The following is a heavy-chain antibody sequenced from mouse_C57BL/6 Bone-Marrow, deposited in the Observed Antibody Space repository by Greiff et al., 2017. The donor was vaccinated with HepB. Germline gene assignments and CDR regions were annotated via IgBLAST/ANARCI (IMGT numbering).Heavy chain of an antibody. Sequence: QVQLQQSGAELARPGASVKLSCKASGYTFTSYGISWVKQRTGQGLEWIGEIYPRSGNTYYNEKFKGKATLTADKSSSTAYMELLSLTSEDSAVYFCARSPSYVSSFGYFDVWGTGTMVTVSS. CDR2: IYPRSGNT. J-gene: IGHJ1*03. CDR3: ARSPSYVSSFGYFDV. V-gene: IGHV1-81*01. D-gene: IGHD1-1*01. CDR1: GYTFTSYG.